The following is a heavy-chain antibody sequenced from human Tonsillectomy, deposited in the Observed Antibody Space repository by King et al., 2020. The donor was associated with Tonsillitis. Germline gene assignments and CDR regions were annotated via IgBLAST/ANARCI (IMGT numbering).Heavy chain of an antibody. CDR3: ARTKRELLSPNYYYYMDV. CDR1: GFTVSSDY. J-gene: IGHJ6*03. CDR2: IYSGAIT. V-gene: IGHV3-53*01. D-gene: IGHD1-7*01. Sequence: VQLVESGGGLIQPGGSLRLSCAASGFTVSSDYMTWVRQAPGKGLEWVSVIYSGAITSYADSVKGRFTISRDNSKNTLYLQMNSRRAEDTAVYYCARTKRELLSPNYYYYMDVWGKGTTVTVSS.